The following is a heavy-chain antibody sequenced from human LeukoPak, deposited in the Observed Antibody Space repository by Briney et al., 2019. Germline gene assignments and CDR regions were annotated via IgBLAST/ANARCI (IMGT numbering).Heavy chain of an antibody. J-gene: IGHJ6*03. V-gene: IGHV3-30*04. D-gene: IGHD3-10*01. CDR3: ARDPRAGTTPSHYYYYYMDV. CDR2: ISYDGSNK. Sequence: GGSLRLSCAASGFTFSSYAMHWVRQAPGKGLEWVAVISYDGSNKYYADSVKGRFTISRDNSKNTLYLQMNSLRAEDTAVYYCARDPRAGTTPSHYYYYYMDVWGKGTTVTVSS. CDR1: GFTFSSYA.